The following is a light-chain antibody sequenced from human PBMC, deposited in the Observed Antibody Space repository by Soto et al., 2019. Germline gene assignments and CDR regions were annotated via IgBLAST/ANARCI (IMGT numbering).Light chain of an antibody. CDR3: AARDDSLSGHWV. V-gene: IGLV1-47*01. CDR2: RNN. Sequence: HSVLTQPPSASGTPGQRVTISCSGSSSNIGSEYVVWYQHLPGTAPKLLIYRNNQRPSGVPDRFAGSKSGTSASLAISGLRSEDEADYYCAARDDSLSGHWVFGGGTKVTVL. CDR1: SSNIGSEY. J-gene: IGLJ3*02.